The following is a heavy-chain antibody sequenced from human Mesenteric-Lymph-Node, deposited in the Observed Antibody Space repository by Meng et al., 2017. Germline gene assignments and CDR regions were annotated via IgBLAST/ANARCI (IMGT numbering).Heavy chain of an antibody. V-gene: IGHV4-34*12. CDR2: IIHGGSP. D-gene: IGHD2-8*02. J-gene: IGHJ4*02. CDR3: ARRPTGIDY. CDR1: VGSLSGAY. Sequence: QLHLQTCGADLLNPSESLSLTCAGHVGSLSGAYWNWIRQPPGKGLEWIGEIIHGGSPSYNPSLKSRVTISIDTSKNQLSLMLSSVTAADTAVYYCARRPTGIDYWGQGTLVTVSS.